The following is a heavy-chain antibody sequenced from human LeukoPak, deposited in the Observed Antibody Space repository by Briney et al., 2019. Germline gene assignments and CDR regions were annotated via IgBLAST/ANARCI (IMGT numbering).Heavy chain of an antibody. D-gene: IGHD3-10*01. Sequence: SETLSLTCAVSGGSISSSNWWSWVRQPPGKGLEWIGEIYHSGSTNYNPSLKSRVTISVDKSKNQFSLKLSSVTAADTAVYYCARSYGSGSSYFGYWGQGTLVTVSS. CDR1: GGSISSSNW. CDR2: IYHSGST. J-gene: IGHJ4*02. CDR3: ARSYGSGSSYFGY. V-gene: IGHV4-4*02.